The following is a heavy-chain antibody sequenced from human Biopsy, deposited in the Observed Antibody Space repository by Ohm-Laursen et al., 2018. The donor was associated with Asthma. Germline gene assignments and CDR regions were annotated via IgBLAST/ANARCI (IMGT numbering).Heavy chain of an antibody. CDR2: IYYSGRT. Sequence: GTLSLTWVVSGDAMSASGSYWGWIRQSPGKGLEWIGSIYYSGRTYYNPSLESRVTISADTSKNHFSLKVTSVTAADTAVYYCARAVSSSSYWYFDLWGRGDLVTVSS. V-gene: IGHV4-39*02. J-gene: IGHJ2*01. CDR1: GDAMSASGSY. CDR3: ARAVSSSSYWYFDL. D-gene: IGHD6-6*01.